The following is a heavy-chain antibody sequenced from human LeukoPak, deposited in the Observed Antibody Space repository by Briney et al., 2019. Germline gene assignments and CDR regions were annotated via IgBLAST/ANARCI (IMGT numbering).Heavy chain of an antibody. J-gene: IGHJ5*02. V-gene: IGHV1-8*01. CDR3: ARGITRIAIIRGVTYNWFDP. Sequence: ASVKVSCKVSGYTLTELFIHWVRRAPGKGLEWMGWMNPNSGNTGYAQKFQGRVTMTRNSSISTAYMERSSLRSEDTGVYYCARGITRIAIIRGVTYNWFDPWGQGTLVTVSS. CDR1: GYTLTELF. D-gene: IGHD3-10*01. CDR2: MNPNSGNT.